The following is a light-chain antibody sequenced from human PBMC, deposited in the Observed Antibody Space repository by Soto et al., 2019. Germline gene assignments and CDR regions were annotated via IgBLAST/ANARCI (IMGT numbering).Light chain of an antibody. CDR2: GAS. Sequence: IVLTQSPGTLSSSPGERATLSCRASRSVSANNLAWYQQRPGQAPRLLIYGASRRATGIPDRFSGSGSGTEFTLTISSLQSEDFAVYYCQQYDKWPPKTFGQGTKVDIK. V-gene: IGKV3-20*01. CDR3: QQYDKWPPKT. J-gene: IGKJ1*01. CDR1: RSVSANN.